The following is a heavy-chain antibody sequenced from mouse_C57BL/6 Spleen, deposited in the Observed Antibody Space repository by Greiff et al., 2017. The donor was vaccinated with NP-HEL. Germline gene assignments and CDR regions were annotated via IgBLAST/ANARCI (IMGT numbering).Heavy chain of an antibody. D-gene: IGHD2-4*01. CDR2: IDPNSGGT. CDR1: GYTFTSYW. J-gene: IGHJ3*01. V-gene: IGHV1-72*01. CDR3: AFLDYDYDGFAY. Sequence: QVQLKQPGAELVKPGASVKLSCKASGYTFTSYWMHWVKQRPGRGLEWIGRIDPNSGGTKYNEKFKSKATLTVDKPSSTAYMQLSSLTSEDSAVYYCAFLDYDYDGFAYWGQGTLVTVSA.